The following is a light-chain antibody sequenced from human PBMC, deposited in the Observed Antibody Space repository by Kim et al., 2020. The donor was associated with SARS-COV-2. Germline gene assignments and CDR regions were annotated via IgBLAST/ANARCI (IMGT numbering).Light chain of an antibody. J-gene: IGKJ1*01. V-gene: IGKV2-28*01. CDR3: MQALHTPLT. CDR1: QSLLYENGYNY. Sequence: DIVMTQSPLSLSVTPGEPASISCRSSQSLLYENGYNYFDWFLQKPGQSPQLLIYLGSTRASGVPDRFSGSGSGTDFTLKISRVEAEDVGVYYCMQALHTPLTFGQGTKVDIK. CDR2: LGS.